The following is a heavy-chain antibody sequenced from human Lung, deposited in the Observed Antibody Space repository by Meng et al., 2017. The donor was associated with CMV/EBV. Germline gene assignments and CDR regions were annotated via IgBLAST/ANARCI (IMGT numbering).Heavy chain of an antibody. J-gene: IGHJ4*02. CDR1: GFTFSNAW. V-gene: IGHV3-15*04. Sequence: GGSXRLXCAASGFTFSNAWMSWVRQAPGKGLEWVGRIESKTDGGTTDYAAPVKGRFTISRDDSKNTLYLQMNSLKTEDTAVYYCSTEGTYYDFSSGYNEKYYFDYGXQGNXVTVSS. CDR3: STEGTYYDFSSGYNEKYYFDY. CDR2: IESKTDGGTT. D-gene: IGHD3-3*01.